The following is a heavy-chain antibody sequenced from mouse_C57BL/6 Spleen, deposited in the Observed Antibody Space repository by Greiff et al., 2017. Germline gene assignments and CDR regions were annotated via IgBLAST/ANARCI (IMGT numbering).Heavy chain of an antibody. CDR3: TRSYGSSYPRYFDV. D-gene: IGHD1-1*01. J-gene: IGHJ1*03. V-gene: IGHV1-5*01. CDR1: GYTFTSYW. CDR2: IYPGNSDT. Sequence: VQLKQSGTVLARPGASVKMSCKTSGYTFTSYWMHWVKQRPGQGLEWIGAIYPGNSDTSYNQKFKGKAKLTAVTSASTAYMELSSLTNEDSAVYYCTRSYGSSYPRYFDVWGTGTTVTVSS.